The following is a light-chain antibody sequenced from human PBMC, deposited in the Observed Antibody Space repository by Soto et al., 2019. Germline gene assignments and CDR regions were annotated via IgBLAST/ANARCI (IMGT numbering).Light chain of an antibody. CDR1: QSIINW. J-gene: IGKJ1*01. V-gene: IGKV1-5*03. CDR3: QHYNSFPWT. CDR2: KAS. Sequence: DIQMTQSPSTLSAYVGDRVTITCLASQSIINWLGWYQQKPGKAPKLLIYKASSLESGVPSRFSGSGSGTDFTLTINRLQPDDFATYYCQHYNSFPWTFGQGTKVDIK.